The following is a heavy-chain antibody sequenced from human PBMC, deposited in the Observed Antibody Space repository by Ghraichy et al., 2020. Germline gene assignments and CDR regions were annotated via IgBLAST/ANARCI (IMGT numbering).Heavy chain of an antibody. D-gene: IGHD3-3*02. V-gene: IGHV3-33*01. CDR2: IWYDGSNK. J-gene: IGHJ3*01. Sequence: GGSLRLSCAASGFTFSNYGMHWVRQAPGKGLEWVAVIWYDGSNKYYADSVQGRFTISRDDFKNTLYLQMNSLRAEDTAVYYCARAALAGLDLWGQGTMVTVSS. CDR1: GFTFSNYG. CDR3: ARAALAGLDL.